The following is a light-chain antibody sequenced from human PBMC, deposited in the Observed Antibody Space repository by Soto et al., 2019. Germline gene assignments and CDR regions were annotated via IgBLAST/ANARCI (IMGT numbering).Light chain of an antibody. CDR3: QEYYSTPLN. CDR2: WAS. CDR1: QSVLYSSNNKNY. V-gene: IGKV4-1*01. Sequence: DIVMTQSPDSLAVSLGERATINCKSSQSVLYSSNNKNYLAWYQQKPGQPPKLIIYWASTRESGVPDRFSGSGSGTDFTLTISSLQAEDVAVYYCQEYYSTPLNFGGGTRWISN. J-gene: IGKJ4*01.